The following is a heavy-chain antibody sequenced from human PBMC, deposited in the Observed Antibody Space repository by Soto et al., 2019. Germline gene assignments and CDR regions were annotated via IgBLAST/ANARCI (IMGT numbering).Heavy chain of an antibody. CDR2: IPQDGVDG. CDR1: VFTVIMYS. V-gene: IGHV3-7*03. J-gene: IGHJ6*02. Sequence: GSLRLACEVSVFTVIMYSMSWVRQIPGKGLEWVAKIPQDGVDGHYADSVKGRFIISRDNDKNSLHLQLNNLRAEDTAVYYCARDHLILPAHDFFYGSDVWGRGATVTVSS. CDR3: ARDHLILPAHDFFYGSDV. D-gene: IGHD2-21*02.